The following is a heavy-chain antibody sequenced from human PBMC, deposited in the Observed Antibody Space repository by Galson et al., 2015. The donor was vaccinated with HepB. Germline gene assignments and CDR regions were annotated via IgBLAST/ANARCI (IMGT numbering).Heavy chain of an antibody. J-gene: IGHJ3*02. V-gene: IGHV4-59*08. D-gene: IGHD2-8*01. CDR2: LYNSGST. CDR3: SRGGNGIAFDI. CDR1: GGSISGCY. Sequence: SETLSLTCTVSGGSISGCYWSWIRQPPGMGLEWIGYLYNSGSTTYSPSLKSRVTISLDMSRNQFSLKLTYVTAADTAVYYCSRGGNGIAFDIWGQGTMVTVSS.